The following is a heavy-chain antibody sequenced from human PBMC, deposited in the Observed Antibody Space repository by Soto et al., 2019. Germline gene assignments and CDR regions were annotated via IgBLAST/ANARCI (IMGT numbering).Heavy chain of an antibody. Sequence: GGSLRLSCAASGFTFSNAWINWVRQAPGKGLEWVGRIKSKTDGGTTDYAAPVKGRFAISRDDSNNMVYLQMNSLKIEDTAVYYCTMDSYSTIIIVRFDFWGHGTLVTVAS. J-gene: IGHJ4*01. D-gene: IGHD3-22*01. CDR1: GFTFSNAW. CDR3: TMDSYSTIIIVRFDF. V-gene: IGHV3-15*07. CDR2: IKSKTDGGTT.